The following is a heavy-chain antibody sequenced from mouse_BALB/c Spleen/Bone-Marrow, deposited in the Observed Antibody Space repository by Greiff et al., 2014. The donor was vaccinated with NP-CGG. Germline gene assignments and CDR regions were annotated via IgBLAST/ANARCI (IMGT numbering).Heavy chain of an antibody. Sequence: QVQLQQSGPELVKPGASVEMSCKASGYTFTDYVISWVKQRTGQGLEWIGEIYPGSGSTYYNEKFKGKATLTADKSSNTAYMQLSSLTSEDSAVYFCARYYDYDWYFDVWGAGTTVTVSS. D-gene: IGHD2-4*01. CDR3: ARYYDYDWYFDV. CDR2: IYPGSGST. J-gene: IGHJ1*01. CDR1: GYTFTDYV. V-gene: IGHV1-77*01.